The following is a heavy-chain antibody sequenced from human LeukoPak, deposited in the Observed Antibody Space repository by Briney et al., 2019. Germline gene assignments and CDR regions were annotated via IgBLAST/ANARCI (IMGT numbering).Heavy chain of an antibody. Sequence: PGGSLRLSCAASGFTFSSYGMHWVRQAPGKGLEWVAVISYDGSNKYYADSVKGRFTTSRDNSKNTLYLQMNSLRAEDTAVYYCASAGYSETYYYYYGMDVWGQGTTVTVSS. CDR1: GFTFSSYG. CDR2: ISYDGSNK. V-gene: IGHV3-30*03. CDR3: ASAGYSETYYYYYGMDV. D-gene: IGHD6-13*01. J-gene: IGHJ6*02.